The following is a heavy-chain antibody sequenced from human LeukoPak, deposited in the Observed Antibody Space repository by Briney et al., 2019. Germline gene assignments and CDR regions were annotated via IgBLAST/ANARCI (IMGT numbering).Heavy chain of an antibody. D-gene: IGHD3-10*01. CDR2: IYYSGST. Sequence: SETLSLACTVSGGSISSYYWSWIRQPPGKGLEWIGYIYYSGSTNYNPSLKSRVTISVDTSKNQFSLKLSSVTAADTAVYYCARHGRGYGEYNWFDPWGQGTLVTVSS. CDR3: ARHGRGYGEYNWFDP. CDR1: GGSISSYY. J-gene: IGHJ5*02. V-gene: IGHV4-59*08.